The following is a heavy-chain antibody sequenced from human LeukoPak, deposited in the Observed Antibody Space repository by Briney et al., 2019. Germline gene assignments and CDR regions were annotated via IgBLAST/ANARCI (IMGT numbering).Heavy chain of an antibody. CDR1: GGSFSGYY. J-gene: IGHJ4*02. Sequence: SETLSLTCAVYGGSFSGYYWSWIRQPPGKGLVWIGEINHSGSTNYNLSLKSRVTISVDTSKNQFSLKLSSVTAADTAVYYCARSEYCSGGSCYLRPFDYWGQGTLVTVSS. CDR2: INHSGST. CDR3: ARSEYCSGGSCYLRPFDY. V-gene: IGHV4-34*01. D-gene: IGHD2-15*01.